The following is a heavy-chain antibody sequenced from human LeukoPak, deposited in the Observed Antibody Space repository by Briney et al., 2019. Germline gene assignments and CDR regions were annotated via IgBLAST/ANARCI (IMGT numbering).Heavy chain of an antibody. CDR3: AAESERWLLRS. CDR2: ISSGGGST. V-gene: IGHV3-23*01. Sequence: PGGPLRLSCVASGIIFNRYDMSWVRLGPGKGLEWVAAISSGGGSTYYTESVKGRFTISRDNSENILYLQINSLKAEDTAVYYCAAESERWLLRSWGQGTLVTVSS. J-gene: IGHJ4*02. D-gene: IGHD6-19*01. CDR1: GIIFNRYD.